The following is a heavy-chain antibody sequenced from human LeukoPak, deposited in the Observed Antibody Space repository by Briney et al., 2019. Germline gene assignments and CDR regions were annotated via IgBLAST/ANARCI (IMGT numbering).Heavy chain of an antibody. D-gene: IGHD6-13*01. CDR2: ISYDGSNK. J-gene: IGHJ4*02. V-gene: IGHV3-30-3*01. CDR1: GFSFNSYA. Sequence: GGSLRLSCAASGFSFNSYAMHWVRQAPGKGLEWVAVISYDGSNKYYADSVKGRFTISRDNSKNTLYLQMNSLRAKDTAVYYCARAGGPYSSSWYGVYWGQGTLVTVSS. CDR3: ARAGGPYSSSWYGVY.